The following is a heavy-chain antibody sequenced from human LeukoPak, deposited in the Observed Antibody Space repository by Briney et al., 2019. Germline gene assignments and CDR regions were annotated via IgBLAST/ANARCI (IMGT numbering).Heavy chain of an antibody. CDR3: PRQRYYYDSSGPYFDY. CDR2: IYSGGYT. V-gene: IGHV3-53*01. CDR1: GFTISSNY. D-gene: IGHD3-22*01. J-gene: IGHJ4*02. Sequence: GWSLRLSCAASGFTISSNYMSWVRQGPGKGLEWVSLIYSGGYTYYADSVKGRFTISRDNSKNTLYLQMNSLRGEDTAVYYCPRQRYYYDSSGPYFDYWGQGTLVTVSS.